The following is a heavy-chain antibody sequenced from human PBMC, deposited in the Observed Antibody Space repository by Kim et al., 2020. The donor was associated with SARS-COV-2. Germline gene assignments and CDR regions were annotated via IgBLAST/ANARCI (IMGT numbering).Heavy chain of an antibody. Sequence: GGSLRLSCEASGFSFSDYAMNWVRQAPGKGLEWVSYISSSTSYRYYADSVKGRFTISRDRAQNSLFLRMDSLRAEDTGVYFCARDMGNAILRRWFFDLWGRGTRVIVSS. D-gene: IGHD2-21*01. J-gene: IGHJ2*01. CDR2: ISSSTSYR. CDR3: ARDMGNAILRRWFFDL. V-gene: IGHV3-21*01. CDR1: GFSFSDYA.